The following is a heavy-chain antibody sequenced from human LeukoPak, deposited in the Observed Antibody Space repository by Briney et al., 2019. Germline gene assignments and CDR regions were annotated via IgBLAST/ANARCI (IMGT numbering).Heavy chain of an antibody. Sequence: SETLSLTCSVSGVSISAYYWSWIRQPAGKGLEWIGRIYPGESIYASENTNYNPSLKSRVTLSVDTSKNHFSLKLTSVTAADTAVYYCAREKGLPYYDILTGYYTQSCFDYWGQGTLVTVSS. CDR2: IYPGESIYASENT. CDR3: AREKGLPYYDILTGYYTQSCFDY. D-gene: IGHD3-9*01. J-gene: IGHJ4*02. CDR1: GVSISAYY. V-gene: IGHV4-4*07.